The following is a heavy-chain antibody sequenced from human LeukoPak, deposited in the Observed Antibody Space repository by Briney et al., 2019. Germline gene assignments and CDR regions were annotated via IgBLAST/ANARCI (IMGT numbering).Heavy chain of an antibody. J-gene: IGHJ4*02. CDR3: GRSSIAAGGVLEY. Sequence: GGSLRLSCAASGFIFSSYSMNWVRQAPGKGLEWVSYISSSSSTLYYADSVKGRFTISRDNAKNSLYLQMNSLRAGDTAVYYCGRSSIAAGGVLEYWGQGTLVTVFS. V-gene: IGHV3-48*01. CDR2: ISSSSSTL. D-gene: IGHD6-13*01. CDR1: GFIFSSYS.